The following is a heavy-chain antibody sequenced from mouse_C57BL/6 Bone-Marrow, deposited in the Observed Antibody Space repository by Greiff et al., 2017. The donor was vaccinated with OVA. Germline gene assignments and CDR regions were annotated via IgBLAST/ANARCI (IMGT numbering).Heavy chain of an antibody. Sequence: VQLQQSGPELVKPGASVKISCKASGYTFTDYYMNWVKQSHGKSLEWIGDINPNNGGTSYNQKFKGKATLTVDKSSSTAYMELRSLTSEDSAVYYCANQDGYYDAMDYWGQGTSVTVSS. CDR3: ANQDGYYDAMDY. CDR2: INPNNGGT. CDR1: GYTFTDYY. D-gene: IGHD2-3*01. J-gene: IGHJ4*01. V-gene: IGHV1-26*01.